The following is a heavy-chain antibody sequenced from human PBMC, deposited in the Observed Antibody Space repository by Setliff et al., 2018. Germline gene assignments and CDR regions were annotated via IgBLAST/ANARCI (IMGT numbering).Heavy chain of an antibody. CDR3: ARHGLHCTNGICPPPFDP. Sequence: SETLSLTCTVSGGSITSGRYYWGWIRQPPGQGLEWIASIHYSENTYYNPSLKTRVTISVDTSKNQFSLKMTSVTAADTAVYYCARHGLHCTNGICPPPFDPWGQGTLVTVSS. V-gene: IGHV4-39*01. D-gene: IGHD2-8*01. CDR2: IHYSENT. J-gene: IGHJ5*02. CDR1: GGSITSGRYY.